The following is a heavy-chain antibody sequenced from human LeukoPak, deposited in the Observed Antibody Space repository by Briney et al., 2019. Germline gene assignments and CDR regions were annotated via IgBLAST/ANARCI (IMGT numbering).Heavy chain of an antibody. CDR1: GYTFSSYG. V-gene: IGHV3-33*06. CDR3: AKGGDGYNYYFDY. J-gene: IGHJ4*02. Sequence: GRSLRLSCAASGYTFSSYGIHWVRQAPGKGLEWVAVVWYDGSNKYYADSVKGRFTISRDNSKNTLYLQMNSLRAEDTAVYYCAKGGDGYNYYFDYWGQETLVTVSS. CDR2: VWYDGSNK. D-gene: IGHD5-24*01.